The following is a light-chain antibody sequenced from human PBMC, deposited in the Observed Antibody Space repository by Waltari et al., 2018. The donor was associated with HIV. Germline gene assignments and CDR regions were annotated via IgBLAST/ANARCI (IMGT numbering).Light chain of an antibody. Sequence: QSALTQPPSASGPPGQPVTLPCPGTGSDIGRYDFVSWYQLQPDKVPKLIIYEVNKRPSGIPDRFSGSKADNTASLTVSGLQTDDEAIYYCSSYASNNTFVVFGGGTRLTVL. V-gene: IGLV2-8*01. J-gene: IGLJ2*01. CDR1: GSDIGRYDF. CDR3: SSYASNNTFVV. CDR2: EVN.